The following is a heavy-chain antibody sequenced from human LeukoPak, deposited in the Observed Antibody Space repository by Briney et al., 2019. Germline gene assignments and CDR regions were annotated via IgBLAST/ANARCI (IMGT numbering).Heavy chain of an antibody. D-gene: IGHD1-7*01. CDR2: IKQDGSEK. Sequence: GGSLRLSCAASGFTFSVYWMSWVRQAQGKGLEWVANIKQDGSEKYYVDSVKGRFTISRDNAKNSLYLQMNSLRAEDTAVYYCARDGSGTTYYYYHMDVWGKGTTVTVSS. J-gene: IGHJ6*03. V-gene: IGHV3-7*01. CDR1: GFTFSVYW. CDR3: ARDGSGTTYYYYHMDV.